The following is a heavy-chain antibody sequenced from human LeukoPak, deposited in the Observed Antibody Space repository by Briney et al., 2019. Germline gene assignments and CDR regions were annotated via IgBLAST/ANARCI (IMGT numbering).Heavy chain of an antibody. V-gene: IGHV3-21*01. CDR1: GFTFSSYS. J-gene: IGHJ6*02. CDR2: ISSSSSYI. CDR3: ARDRPAYLLRVEYGMDV. Sequence: NPGGSLRLSCAASGFTFSSYSMNWVRQAPGKGLEWVSSISSSSSYIYYADSVKGRFTISRDNAKNSLYLQMNSLRAEDTAVYYCARDRPAYLLRVEYGMDVWGQGTTVTVSS.